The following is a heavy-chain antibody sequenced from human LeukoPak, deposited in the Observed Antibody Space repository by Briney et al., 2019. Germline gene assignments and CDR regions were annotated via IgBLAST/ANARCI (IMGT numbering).Heavy chain of an antibody. V-gene: IGHV3-30-3*01. CDR2: ISYDGSNK. J-gene: IGHJ4*02. Sequence: PGGSLRLSCAASGFTFSSYAMHWVRQAPGKGLEWVAVISYDGSNKYYADSVKGRFTISRDNSKNTLYLQMNSLRAEDTAVYYCASSVGGVRGVIKNYWGQGTPVTVSS. CDR3: ASSVGGVRGVIKNY. D-gene: IGHD3-10*01. CDR1: GFTFSSYA.